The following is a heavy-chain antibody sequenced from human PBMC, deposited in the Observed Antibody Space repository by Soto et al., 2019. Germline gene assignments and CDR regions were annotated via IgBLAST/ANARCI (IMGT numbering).Heavy chain of an antibody. CDR1: GGSISSSNW. Sequence: SETLSLTCAVSGGSISSSNWWSWVRQPPGKGLEWIGAIYHSGSTNYNPSLKSRDTISVDKSKNQFSLKLSPVTAADTAVYYCARDERITIFGVVIDTYGMDVWGQGTTVTVS. CDR2: IYHSGST. J-gene: IGHJ6*02. V-gene: IGHV4-4*02. CDR3: ARDERITIFGVVIDTYGMDV. D-gene: IGHD3-3*01.